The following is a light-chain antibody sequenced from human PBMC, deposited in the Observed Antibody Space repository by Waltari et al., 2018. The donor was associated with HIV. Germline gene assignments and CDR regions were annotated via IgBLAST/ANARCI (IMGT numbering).Light chain of an antibody. CDR1: QSVRSAY. CDR2: AAS. Sequence: EIVLTQSPGTLSLSPGERATLSCRASQSVRSAYLAWYQQKPVQAPRLLIDAASSRAPGIPDRFSGSGAVTDFILTISRLEPEDCAVYYCQQYAASPLTFGGGTKVEIK. V-gene: IGKV3-20*01. J-gene: IGKJ4*01. CDR3: QQYAASPLT.